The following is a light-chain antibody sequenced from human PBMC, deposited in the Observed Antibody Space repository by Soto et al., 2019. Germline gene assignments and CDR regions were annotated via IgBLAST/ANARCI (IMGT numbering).Light chain of an antibody. Sequence: QSVLTQPASVSGSPGQSITISCTGTSSDVGGYNYVSWYQHHPGKAPKLMIYEVSNRPSGVSYRFSGSKSGNTASLTISGLQAEDEADYYCSSYTSSSTSVFGTGTKVTVL. CDR3: SSYTSSSTSV. J-gene: IGLJ1*01. V-gene: IGLV2-14*01. CDR1: SSDVGGYNY. CDR2: EVS.